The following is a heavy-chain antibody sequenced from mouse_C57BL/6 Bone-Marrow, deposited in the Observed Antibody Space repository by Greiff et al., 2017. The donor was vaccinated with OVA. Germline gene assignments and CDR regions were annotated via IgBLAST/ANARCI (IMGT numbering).Heavy chain of an antibody. D-gene: IGHD2-5*01. J-gene: IGHJ2*01. CDR1: GYTFTSYW. CDR2: IHPNSGST. Sequence: QVQLQQPGAELVKPGASVKLSCKASGYTFTSYWMHWVKQRPGQGLEWIGMIHPNSGSTNSNETFKSKATLTVDKSSSTAYMQLSSLTSEDSAFYYCAREGAYCSNYVPVDYWGQGTTLTVAS. V-gene: IGHV1-64*01. CDR3: AREGAYCSNYVPVDY.